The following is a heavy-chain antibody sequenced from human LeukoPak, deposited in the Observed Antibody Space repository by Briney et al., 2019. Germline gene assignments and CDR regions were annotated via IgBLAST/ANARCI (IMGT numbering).Heavy chain of an antibody. V-gene: IGHV1-69*02. CDR2: IIPILGIA. CDR3: ASPEGYSYGSFDY. CDR1: GGTFSSYT. J-gene: IGHJ4*02. D-gene: IGHD5-18*01. Sequence: GASVKVSCKASGGTFSSYTMSWVRQAPGQGLEWMGRIIPILGIANYAQKFQGRVTITADKSTSTAYMELSSLRSEDTAVYYCASPEGYSYGSFDYWGQGTLVTVSS.